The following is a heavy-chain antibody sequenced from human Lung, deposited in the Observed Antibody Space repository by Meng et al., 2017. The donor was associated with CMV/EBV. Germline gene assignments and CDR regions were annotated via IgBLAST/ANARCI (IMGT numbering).Heavy chain of an antibody. CDR1: GGSISSGGYY. Sequence: QGTLQESGPGRVKPSQTLSLTSTVSGGSISSGGYYWSWIRQHPGKGLEWIGYIHSSGSTYYNPSLRSRLTISVDTSKNQFSLKLSSVTAADTAGYYCARASYGSGSPLGESWFDPWGQGTLVTVSS. CDR2: IHSSGST. J-gene: IGHJ5*02. CDR3: ARASYGSGSPLGESWFDP. D-gene: IGHD3-10*01. V-gene: IGHV4-31*03.